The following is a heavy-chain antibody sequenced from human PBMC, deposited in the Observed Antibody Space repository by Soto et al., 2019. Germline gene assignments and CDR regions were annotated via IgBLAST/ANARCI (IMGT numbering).Heavy chain of an antibody. V-gene: IGHV4-31*03. CDR3: ATQPRYDSSGYFYY. D-gene: IGHD3-22*01. CDR1: GVSIKSGGYY. CDR2: IYYTGST. J-gene: IGHJ4*02. Sequence: PSETLFLTCTVSGVSIKSGGYYWTWIRQLPGKGLEWIGDIYYTGSTYYHPSLKTRVTLSMDTSKNQFSLNLGSVTAADTAVYYCATQPRYDSSGYFYYWGQGTQVTVSS.